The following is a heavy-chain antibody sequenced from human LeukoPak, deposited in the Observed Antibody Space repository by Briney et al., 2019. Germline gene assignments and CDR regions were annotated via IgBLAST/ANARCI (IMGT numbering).Heavy chain of an antibody. V-gene: IGHV1-2*02. J-gene: IGHJ4*02. CDR2: INPNSGGT. D-gene: IGHD3-10*01. CDR3: ARGDYYGSGSYFF. Sequence: ASVKVSCKASGYTFAAYYMHWVRQAPGQGLEWMGWINPNSGGTNYAQKFQGRVTMTRDTSISTAYMELSRLRSDDTAVYYCARGDYYGSGSYFFWGQGTLVTVSS. CDR1: GYTFAAYY.